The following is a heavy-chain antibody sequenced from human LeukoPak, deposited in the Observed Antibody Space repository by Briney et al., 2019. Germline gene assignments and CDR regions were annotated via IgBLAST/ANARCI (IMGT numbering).Heavy chain of an antibody. J-gene: IGHJ4*02. V-gene: IGHV1-8*01. D-gene: IGHD3-22*01. CDR2: MNPNSGNT. Sequence: ASVKVSCKASGYTFISYDINWVRQATGQGLEWMGWMNPNSGNTGYAHKFQGRVTMTRNTSISTAYMELSSLRSEDTAVYYCARLLYDSSGHSYYFDYWGQGTLVTVSS. CDR1: GYTFISYD. CDR3: ARLLYDSSGHSYYFDY.